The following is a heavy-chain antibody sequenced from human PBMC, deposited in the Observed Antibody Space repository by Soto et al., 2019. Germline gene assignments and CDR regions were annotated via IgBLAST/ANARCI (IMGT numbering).Heavy chain of an antibody. J-gene: IGHJ4*02. CDR1: GYTFTSYA. CDR2: INAGNGNT. D-gene: IGHD1-26*01. V-gene: IGHV1-3*01. CDR3: ARERGIRYYFDY. Sequence: ASVKVSCKASGYTFTSYAMHWVRQAPGQRLEWMGWINAGNGNTKYSQKFQGRVTITRDTSASTAYMELSSLRSEDTAVYYCARERGIRYYFDYWGQGTLVTVSS.